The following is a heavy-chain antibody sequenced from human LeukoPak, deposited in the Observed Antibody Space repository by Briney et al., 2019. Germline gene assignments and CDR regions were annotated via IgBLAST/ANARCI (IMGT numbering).Heavy chain of an antibody. J-gene: IGHJ6*03. V-gene: IGHV4-34*01. CDR2: INHSGST. D-gene: IGHD6-19*01. Sequence: SETLSLTCAVYGGSFSGYYWSWIRQPPGKGLEWIGEINHSGSTNYNPSLKSRVTISVDTSKNQFSLKLSSVTAADTAVYYCARDQWLVRNYMDVWGKGTTVTVSS. CDR3: ARDQWLVRNYMDV. CDR1: GGSFSGYY.